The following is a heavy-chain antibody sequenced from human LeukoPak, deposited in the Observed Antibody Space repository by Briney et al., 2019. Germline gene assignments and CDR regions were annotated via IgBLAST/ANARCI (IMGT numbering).Heavy chain of an antibody. Sequence: SETLSLTCTVSGGSISSGDYYWGWIRQPPGKGLEWIGSIYYSGSTYYNPSLKSRVTISVDTSKNQFSLKLSSVTAADTAMYYCARIPYYDSSGYYVYYFDYWGQGTLVTVSS. CDR2: IYYSGST. CDR1: GGSISSGDYY. CDR3: ARIPYYDSSGYYVYYFDY. J-gene: IGHJ4*02. V-gene: IGHV4-39*01. D-gene: IGHD3-22*01.